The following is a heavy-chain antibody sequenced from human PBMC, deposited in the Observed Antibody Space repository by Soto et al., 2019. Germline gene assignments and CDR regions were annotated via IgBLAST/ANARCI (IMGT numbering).Heavy chain of an antibody. CDR3: ARDLYCSSTSCPPSSEL. CDR1: GGTFSSYT. J-gene: IGHJ2*01. Sequence: QVQLVQSGAEVKKPGSSVKVSCKASGGTFSSYTISWVRQAPGQGLEWMGRIIPILGIANYAQKFQGRVTITADKSTSTAYMELSSLRSEDTAVYYCARDLYCSSTSCPPSSELWGRGTLVTVSS. V-gene: IGHV1-69*08. CDR2: IIPILGIA. D-gene: IGHD2-2*01.